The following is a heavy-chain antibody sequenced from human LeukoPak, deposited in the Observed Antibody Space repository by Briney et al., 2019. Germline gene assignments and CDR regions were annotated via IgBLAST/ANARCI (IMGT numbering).Heavy chain of an antibody. CDR1: GFIFSDHA. CDR3: ARDGGSSGPGWFDP. Sequence: PGGSLRLSCAASGFIFSDHAMNWVRQAPGKGLEYVSAISSNGGSTVYASFVRGRFTISRDNSKNTLYLQLKGLRAEDTAVYYCARDGGSSGPGWFDPWGQGTLVIVSS. V-gene: IGHV3-64*01. CDR2: ISSNGGST. D-gene: IGHD2-15*01. J-gene: IGHJ5*02.